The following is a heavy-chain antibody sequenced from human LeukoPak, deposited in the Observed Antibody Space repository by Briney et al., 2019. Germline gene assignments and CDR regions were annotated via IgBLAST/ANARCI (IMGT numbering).Heavy chain of an antibody. D-gene: IGHD6-19*01. CDR3: AKGAGPPWFDP. CDR2: ISSTGRT. Sequence: SETLSLTCTVSGASISSDTYFWSWIRQPAGKGLEWIGRISSTGRTYYNPSLTSRVTISVDMSKNQLSMKLSSVTAADTAVYYCAKGAGPPWFDPWGQGILVTVSS. J-gene: IGHJ5*02. CDR1: GASISSDTYF. V-gene: IGHV4-61*02.